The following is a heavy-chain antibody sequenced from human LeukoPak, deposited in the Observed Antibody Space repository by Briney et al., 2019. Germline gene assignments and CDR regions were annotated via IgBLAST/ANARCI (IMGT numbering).Heavy chain of an antibody. J-gene: IGHJ4*02. CDR3: ASSHNGGSYSG. Sequence: PGGSLRLSCAASGFTFSSYAMSWVRQAPGKGLEWVSAISGSGGSTYYADSVKGRFTISRDNAKNSLYLQMNSLRAEDTAVYYCASSHNGGSYSGWGQGTLVTVSS. D-gene: IGHD1-26*01. CDR1: GFTFSSYA. CDR2: ISGSGGST. V-gene: IGHV3-23*01.